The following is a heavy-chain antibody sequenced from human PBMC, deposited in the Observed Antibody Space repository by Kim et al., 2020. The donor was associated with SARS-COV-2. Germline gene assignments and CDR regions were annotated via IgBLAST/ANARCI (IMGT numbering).Heavy chain of an antibody. D-gene: IGHD6-13*01. CDR1: GGSISSSSYY. CDR2: IYYSGST. V-gene: IGHV4-39*01. J-gene: IGHJ4*02. Sequence: SETLSLTCTVSGGSISSSSYYWGWIRQPPGKGLEWIGSIYYSGSTYYNPSLKSRVTISVDTSKNQFSLKLSSVTAADTAVYYCARNTGYSSSWYGSCFDYWGQGTLVTVSS. CDR3: ARNTGYSSSWYGSCFDY.